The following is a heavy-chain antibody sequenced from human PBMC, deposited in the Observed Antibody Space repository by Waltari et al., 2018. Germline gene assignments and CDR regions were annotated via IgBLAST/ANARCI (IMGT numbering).Heavy chain of an antibody. CDR2: IYTSGST. V-gene: IGHV4-61*02. Sequence: QVQLQESGPGLVKPSQTLSLTCAVSGASISSSNYWTWTRQPAGKGLEWMGLIYTSGSTNYNPSLKSRVTISVDASKNQFSLKLSSVTAADTAVYYCARELGNWGQGTLVTVSA. CDR3: ARELGN. J-gene: IGHJ4*02. CDR1: GASISSSNY.